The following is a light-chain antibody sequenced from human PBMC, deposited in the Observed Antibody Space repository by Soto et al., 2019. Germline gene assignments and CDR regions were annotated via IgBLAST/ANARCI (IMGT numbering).Light chain of an antibody. J-gene: IGLJ1*01. CDR1: SSDVGSHNF. Sequence: QSALTQPASVSGSPGQSITISCTGTSSDVGSHNFVSWYQQHPGKAPKLMIYEDSKRPSGISNRFSGSKSGKTASLTISGLQAEDEADYYCCSHAGSSTPYVFGTGTKVTVL. CDR3: CSHAGSSTPYV. CDR2: EDS. V-gene: IGLV2-23*01.